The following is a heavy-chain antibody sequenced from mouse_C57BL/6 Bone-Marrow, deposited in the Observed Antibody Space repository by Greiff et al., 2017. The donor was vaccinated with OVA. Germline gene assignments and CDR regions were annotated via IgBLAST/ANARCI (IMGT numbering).Heavy chain of an antibody. V-gene: IGHV1-4*01. Sequence: QFQLQQSGAELARPGASVKMSCKASGYTFTSYTMHWVKQRPGQGLEWIGYINPSSGYTKYNQKFKDKATLTADKSSSTAYMQLSSLTSEDSAVYYCASLYYGFAYWGQGTLVTVSA. D-gene: IGHD1-1*01. J-gene: IGHJ3*01. CDR3: ASLYYGFAY. CDR1: GYTFTSYT. CDR2: INPSSGYT.